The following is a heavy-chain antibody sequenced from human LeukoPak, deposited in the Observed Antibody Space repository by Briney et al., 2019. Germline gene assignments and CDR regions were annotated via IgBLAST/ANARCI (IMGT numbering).Heavy chain of an antibody. Sequence: SETLSLTCSVSGGSISSSSYYWGWIRQPPGKGLEWIGYIYHSGSTYYNPSLKSRVTISVDRSKNQFSLKLSSVTAADTAVYYCARGAPVVVVAAIPRWFDPWGQGTLVTVSS. CDR1: GGSISSSSYY. CDR3: ARGAPVVVVAAIPRWFDP. J-gene: IGHJ5*02. D-gene: IGHD2-15*01. V-gene: IGHV4-30-2*01. CDR2: IYHSGST.